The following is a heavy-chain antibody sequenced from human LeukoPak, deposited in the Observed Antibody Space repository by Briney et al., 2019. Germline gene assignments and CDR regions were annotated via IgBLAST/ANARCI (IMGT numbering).Heavy chain of an antibody. CDR2: INPNNYHT. D-gene: IGHD3-9*01. J-gene: IGHJ5*02. Sequence: GASVKVSCKASGYTFTNYDINWVRQATGQGLEWMGWINPNNYHTGYAQNFQGRATMTRNISISTAYMELSSLRSEDTAVYYCARSHYDILTGYYPIQNWFDPWGQGTLVTVSS. V-gene: IGHV1-8*01. CDR3: ARSHYDILTGYYPIQNWFDP. CDR1: GYTFTNYD.